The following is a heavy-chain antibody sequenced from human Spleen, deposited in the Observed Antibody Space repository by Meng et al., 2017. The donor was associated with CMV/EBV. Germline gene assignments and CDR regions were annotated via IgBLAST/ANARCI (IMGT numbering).Heavy chain of an antibody. V-gene: IGHV4-31*02. Sequence: GGYYWSGIRQHPGKGLEWIGYIYYSGSTYYNPSLKSRVTISVDTSKNQFSLKLSSVTAADTAVYYCARGQSNYDFWSGYYTPNWFDPWSLGTLVTVSS. D-gene: IGHD3-3*01. J-gene: IGHJ5*02. CDR3: ARGQSNYDFWSGYYTPNWFDP. CDR1: GGYY. CDR2: IYYSGST.